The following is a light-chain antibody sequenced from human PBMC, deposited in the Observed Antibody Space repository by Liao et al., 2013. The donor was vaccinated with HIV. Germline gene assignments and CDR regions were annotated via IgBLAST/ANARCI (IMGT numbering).Light chain of an antibody. V-gene: IGLV3-1*01. CDR2: QDN. Sequence: SSELTQSPSVSVSPGQTASITCSGDYLTDKYASWYQHKPGQAPVLVIYQDNKRPSGIPERFSGSNSGNTATLTISGTQAVDEADYYCQTWDSTSYVFGTGTKVIVL. CDR3: QTWDSTSYV. CDR1: YLTDKY. J-gene: IGLJ1*01.